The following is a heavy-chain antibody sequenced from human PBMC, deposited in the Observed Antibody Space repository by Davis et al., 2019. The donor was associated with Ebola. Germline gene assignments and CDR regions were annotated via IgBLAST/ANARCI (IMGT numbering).Heavy chain of an antibody. J-gene: IGHJ6*02. V-gene: IGHV3-21*01. CDR2: ISAGGTYV. CDR1: GFTFSTYN. D-gene: IGHD2-2*02. Sequence: GESLKISCATSGFTFSTYNMNWVRQAPGKGLEWVSSISAGGTYVHYADSVKGRFTISRDNANSALSLQMTSLRAEDTAVYYCVREEGYCSSITCYNEEDFYNGLDVWGQGTTVTVSS. CDR3: VREEGYCSSITCYNEEDFYNGLDV.